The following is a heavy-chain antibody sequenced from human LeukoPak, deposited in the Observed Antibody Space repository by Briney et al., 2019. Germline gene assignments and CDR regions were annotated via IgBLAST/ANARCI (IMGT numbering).Heavy chain of an antibody. CDR1: EFPFNGYW. CDR3: ARLGRWTQLWSYGI. J-gene: IGHJ4*02. CDR2: INQDGSEK. Sequence: GGSLRLSCAASEFPFNGYWMSWVRQAPGKGLECVANINQDGSEKYYVDSVRGRFTISRDNAKNSLYLQMNSLRAEDTAVYYCARLGRWTQLWSYGIWGRGTLVTVSS. V-gene: IGHV3-7*01. D-gene: IGHD5-18*01.